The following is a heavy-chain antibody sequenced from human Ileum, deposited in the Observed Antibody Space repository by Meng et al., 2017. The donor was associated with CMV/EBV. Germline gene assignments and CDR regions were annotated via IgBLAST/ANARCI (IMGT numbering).Heavy chain of an antibody. CDR2: IIPIFVTP. CDR1: GGAFTTHS. V-gene: IGHV1-69*05. CDR3: ASGDGYNHNFDS. D-gene: IGHD5-24*01. J-gene: IGHJ4*02. Sequence: CTASGGAFTTHSIGWVRRAPGQGLQWMGRIIPIFVTPNYAQEFQGRVTITTDESRTTAYMELSSLKSEDTAVYYCASGDGYNHNFDSWGQGTLVTVSS.